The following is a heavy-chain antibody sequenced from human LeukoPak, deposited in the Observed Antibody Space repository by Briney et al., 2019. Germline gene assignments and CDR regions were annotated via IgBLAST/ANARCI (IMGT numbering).Heavy chain of an antibody. V-gene: IGHV4-4*09. D-gene: IGHD6-13*01. CDR3: ARSPSGYSSSYGWFDP. J-gene: IGHJ5*02. CDR2: IYTSGST. Sequence: SETLSLTCTVSGGSISSYYWSWIRQPPGKGLEWIGYIYTSGSTNYNPSLKSRVTISVDTSKNQFSLKLSSVTAADTAVYYCARSPSGYSSSYGWFDPWGQGTLVTVSS. CDR1: GGSISSYY.